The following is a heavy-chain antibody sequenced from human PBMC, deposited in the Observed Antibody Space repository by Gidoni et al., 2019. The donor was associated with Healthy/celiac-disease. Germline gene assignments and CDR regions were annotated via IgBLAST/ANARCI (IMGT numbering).Heavy chain of an antibody. D-gene: IGHD3-10*01. CDR1: GGSISSYY. CDR2: IYYSGST. V-gene: IGHV4-59*01. Sequence: QVQLQESGPGLVKPSETLSLTCTVSGGSISSYYWSWIRQPPGKGLEWIGYIYYSGSTNYNPSLKSRVTISVDTSKNQFSLKLSSVTAADTAVYYCARDHSPELWFGESQLHYYGMDVWGQGTTVTVSS. CDR3: ARDHSPELWFGESQLHYYGMDV. J-gene: IGHJ6*02.